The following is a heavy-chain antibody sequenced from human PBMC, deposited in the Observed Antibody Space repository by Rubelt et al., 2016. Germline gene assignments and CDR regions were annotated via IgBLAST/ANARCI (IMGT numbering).Heavy chain of an antibody. D-gene: IGHD4-23*01. V-gene: IGHV4-59*08. CDR1: GGSISSYY. Sequence: QVQLQESGPGLVKPSETLSLTCTVSGGSISSYYWSWIRQPPGKGLEWIGYIYYSGSTNYNPSLKSRVTILLDTSKNQFSQKVSYVTAADTAGYYCARHTDYGGKVYFDYWGQGALVTVSS. J-gene: IGHJ4*02. CDR2: IYYSGST. CDR3: ARHTDYGGKVYFDY.